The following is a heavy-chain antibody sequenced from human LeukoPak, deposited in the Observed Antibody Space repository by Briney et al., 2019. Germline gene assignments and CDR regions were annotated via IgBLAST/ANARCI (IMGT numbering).Heavy chain of an antibody. CDR2: FYPANSDT. CDR3: ARRYDNTGYSDY. D-gene: IGHD2-21*01. Sequence: LGESLKISCKGSGYTFTNYWIAWVGQMPGKGLEWVGIFYPANSDTRYSPSFQGQVTMSADKSINTAYLQWSSLKASDTAMYYCARRYDNTGYSDYWGQGTLVTVSS. V-gene: IGHV5-51*01. CDR1: GYTFTNYW. J-gene: IGHJ4*02.